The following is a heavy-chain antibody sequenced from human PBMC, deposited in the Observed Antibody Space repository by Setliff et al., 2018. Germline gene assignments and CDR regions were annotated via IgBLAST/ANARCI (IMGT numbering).Heavy chain of an antibody. Sequence: GGSLRLSCTSSGFTFSTYWMSWVRQAPGKGLEWVANIKHDGSEKNYVDSVKGRFTISRDNAENSLYLQMSSLRAEDMALYYCAKDQKLYYYHRAKNLWGQGTLVTVSS. CDR1: GFTFSTYW. V-gene: IGHV3-7*03. CDR3: AKDQKLYYYHRAKNL. CDR2: IKHDGSEK. D-gene: IGHD2-2*01. J-gene: IGHJ4*02.